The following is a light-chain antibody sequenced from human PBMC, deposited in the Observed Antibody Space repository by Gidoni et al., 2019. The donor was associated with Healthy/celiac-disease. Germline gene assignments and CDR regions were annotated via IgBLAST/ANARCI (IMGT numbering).Light chain of an antibody. Sequence: DIQMTQSPSSLSASVGDRVTITCRASQSISSSLNWYQQKPGKAPKLLIYAASSLQSGVPSRFSGSGSGTDFTLTISSLQPEDFASYYCQQSYSTLSFTFXPXTKVDIK. V-gene: IGKV1-39*01. CDR2: AAS. CDR1: QSISSS. CDR3: QQSYSTLSFT. J-gene: IGKJ3*01.